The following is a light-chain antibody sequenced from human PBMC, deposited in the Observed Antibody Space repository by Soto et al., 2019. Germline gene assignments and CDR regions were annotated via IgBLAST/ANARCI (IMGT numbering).Light chain of an antibody. J-gene: IGKJ5*01. CDR2: TAS. Sequence: IQMTQSPSSVSASVGDRVTITCRASQGVSTWLAWYQQKPGKAPSLLIYTASSLQSGVPSRFSGSGSGTDFTLTINGLQPEDFATYYCQQAASFPITFGQGTRLEIK. CDR3: QQAASFPIT. V-gene: IGKV1-12*01. CDR1: QGVSTW.